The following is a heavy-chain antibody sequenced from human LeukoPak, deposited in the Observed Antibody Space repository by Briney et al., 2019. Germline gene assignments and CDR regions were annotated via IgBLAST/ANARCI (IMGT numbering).Heavy chain of an antibody. D-gene: IGHD3-16*01. CDR1: GFSLTTSGVG. Sequence: SGPTLVKPRQTLTLTCTFSGFSLTTSGVGVGWIRQPPGKALEWLALIYWNDDRHYSPSLKSSLTITKDTSKNQVVLTMTKMGPVDTATYYCVHINSWGSYSVFDYWGQGTLVTVSS. J-gene: IGHJ4*02. CDR2: IYWNDDR. CDR3: VHINSWGSYSVFDY. V-gene: IGHV2-5*01.